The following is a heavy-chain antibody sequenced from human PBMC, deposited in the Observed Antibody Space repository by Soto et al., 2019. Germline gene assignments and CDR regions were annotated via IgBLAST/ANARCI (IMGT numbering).Heavy chain of an antibody. D-gene: IGHD3-22*01. CDR1: GFTFSSYG. Sequence: GGSLRLSCAASGFTFSSYGMHWVRQAPGKGLEWVAVISYDGSNKYYADSVKGRFTISRDNSKNTLYLQMNSLRAEDTAVYYCARVLYDSSGESYDYWGQGTLVTVSS. CDR2: ISYDGSNK. J-gene: IGHJ4*02. V-gene: IGHV3-30*03. CDR3: ARVLYDSSGESYDY.